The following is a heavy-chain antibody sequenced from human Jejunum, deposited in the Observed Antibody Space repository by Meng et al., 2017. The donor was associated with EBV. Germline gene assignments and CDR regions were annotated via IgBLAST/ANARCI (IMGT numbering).Heavy chain of an antibody. CDR3: ARDYQDLERFDY. V-gene: IGHV6-1*01. D-gene: IGHD1-1*01. J-gene: IGHJ4*01. CDR2: TYYRSKWYN. CDR1: GDSVSSNSAV. Sequence: QAQLQQSGPGLVEPSQTPPPTCAFSGDSVSSNSAVWNWIRQSPSRGLEWLGRTYYRSKWYNEYAPSVESRITINPDTSKNQFSLQLNSVTPEDTAVYYCARDYQDLERFDYWGHGPLVTVSS.